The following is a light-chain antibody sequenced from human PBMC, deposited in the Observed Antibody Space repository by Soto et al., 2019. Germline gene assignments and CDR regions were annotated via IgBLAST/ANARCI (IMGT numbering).Light chain of an antibody. J-gene: IGKJ2*01. Sequence: DIQMTQSPSTLSASVGDRVTITCRASQSISSWLAWYQHKPGKAPKLLISKASSLESGVPSRFSGSGSGTEFTLTISNLQPDDFATYYCQQYNSYPYTFGQGTKLEIK. CDR2: KAS. CDR3: QQYNSYPYT. CDR1: QSISSW. V-gene: IGKV1-5*03.